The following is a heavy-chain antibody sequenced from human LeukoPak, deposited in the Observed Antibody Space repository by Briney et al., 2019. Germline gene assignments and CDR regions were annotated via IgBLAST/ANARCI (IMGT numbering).Heavy chain of an antibody. CDR2: IYSGGDT. J-gene: IGHJ4*02. CDR1: GFTVSSNY. V-gene: IGHV3-53*01. D-gene: IGHD3-22*01. Sequence: GGSLRLSCAASGFTVSSNYMSWVRQAPGRGLEWVSVIYSGGDTYYADSVRGRFTVSRDNSKNTLYLQMNSLRVDDTAVYYCGKLKSSGYLIEYWGQGTLVTVSS. CDR3: GKLKSSGYLIEY.